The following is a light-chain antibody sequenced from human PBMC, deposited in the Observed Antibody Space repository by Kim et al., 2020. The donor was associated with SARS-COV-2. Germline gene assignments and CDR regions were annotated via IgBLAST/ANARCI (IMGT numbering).Light chain of an antibody. CDR3: QQFNNYPLT. CDR1: QGISSA. CDR2: DAS. Sequence: GDRVTITCRASQGISSALAWYQQKPGKAPKLLIYDASSLESGVPSRFSGSGSGTDFTLTISSLQPEDFANYCQQFNNYPLTFGGGTKVDIK. J-gene: IGKJ4*01. V-gene: IGKV1D-13*01.